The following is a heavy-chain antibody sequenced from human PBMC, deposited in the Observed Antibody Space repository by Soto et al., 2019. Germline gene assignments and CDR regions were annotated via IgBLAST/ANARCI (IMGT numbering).Heavy chain of an antibody. Sequence: ASVKVSCKASGYTFTSYYIHWVRQAPGQGLEWMGIINPSGGSTSYAQKFQGRVTMTRDTSTSTVYMELSSLRSEDTAVYYCARDANYYDSSGVRGYYYYGMDVWGQGTTVTVSS. CDR1: GYTFTSYY. V-gene: IGHV1-46*01. J-gene: IGHJ6*02. CDR3: ARDANYYDSSGVRGYYYYGMDV. D-gene: IGHD3-22*01. CDR2: INPSGGST.